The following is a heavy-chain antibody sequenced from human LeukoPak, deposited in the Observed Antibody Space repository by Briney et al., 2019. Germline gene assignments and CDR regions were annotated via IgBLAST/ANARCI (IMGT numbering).Heavy chain of an antibody. D-gene: IGHD3-3*01. CDR3: ERDGSGLRFLEWLGEMATTTGYYYYYMDV. CDR1: GYTFTSYG. V-gene: IGHV1-18*01. J-gene: IGHJ6*03. CDR2: ISAYNGNT. Sequence: ASVKVSCKASGYTFTSYGISWVRQAPGQGLEWMGWISAYNGNTNYAQKLQGRVTMTTDTCTSKAYMELRSLRSDDTGVYYCERDGSGLRFLEWLGEMATTTGYYYYYMDVWGKGTTVTVSS.